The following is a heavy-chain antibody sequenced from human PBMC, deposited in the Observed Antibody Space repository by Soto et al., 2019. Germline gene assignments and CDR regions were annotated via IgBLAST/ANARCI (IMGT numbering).Heavy chain of an antibody. Sequence: GGSLRLSCAASGFTFSSYAMHWVRQAPGKGLEWVAVISYDGSNKYYADSVKGRFTISRDNSKNTLYLQMNSLRAEDTAVYYCACWGSSRADYPLVFDYWGHGSLVTVSS. CDR2: ISYDGSNK. CDR1: GFTFSSYA. D-gene: IGHD3-10*02. V-gene: IGHV3-30-3*01. J-gene: IGHJ4*01. CDR3: ACWGSSRADYPLVFDY.